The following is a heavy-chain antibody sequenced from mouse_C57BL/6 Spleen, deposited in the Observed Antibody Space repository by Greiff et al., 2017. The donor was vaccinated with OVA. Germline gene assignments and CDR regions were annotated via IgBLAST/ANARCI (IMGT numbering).Heavy chain of an antibody. V-gene: IGHV5-4*03. Sequence: EVKLVESGGGLVKPGGSLKLSCAASGFTFSSYAMSWVRQTPETRLEWVATISDGGSYTYYPDNVKGRFTISRDNAKNNLYLQMSHLKAEDTAMYYCARGMITTVVDAMDYWGQGTSVTVSS. CDR3: ARGMITTVVDAMDY. CDR2: ISDGGSYT. CDR1: GFTFSSYA. J-gene: IGHJ4*01. D-gene: IGHD1-1*01.